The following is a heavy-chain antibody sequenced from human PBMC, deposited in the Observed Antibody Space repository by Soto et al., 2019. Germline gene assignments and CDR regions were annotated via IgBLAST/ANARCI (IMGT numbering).Heavy chain of an antibody. CDR1: GFTFSSYE. CDR3: ASSPGSSGYYQS. Sequence: GSLRLSCAASGFTFSSYEMNWVRQAPGKGLEWVSYISSSGSTIYYADSVKGRFTISRDNAKNSLYLQMNSLRAEDTAVYYCASSPGSSGYYQSWGQGTLVTVSS. J-gene: IGHJ4*02. V-gene: IGHV3-48*03. CDR2: ISSSGSTI. D-gene: IGHD3-22*01.